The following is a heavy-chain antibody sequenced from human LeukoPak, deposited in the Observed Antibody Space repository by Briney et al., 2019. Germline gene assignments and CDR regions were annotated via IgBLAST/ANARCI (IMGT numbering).Heavy chain of an antibody. Sequence: ASVKASCKASGYTFTSYGISWVRQAPGQGLEWMGWISAYNGNTNYAQKLQGRVTMTTDTSTSTAYMELRSLRSDDTAVYYCARDGSNFWSGYFALNYYYYYMDVWGKGTTVTVSS. CDR2: ISAYNGNT. J-gene: IGHJ6*03. D-gene: IGHD3-3*01. CDR1: GYTFTSYG. CDR3: ARDGSNFWSGYFALNYYYYYMDV. V-gene: IGHV1-18*01.